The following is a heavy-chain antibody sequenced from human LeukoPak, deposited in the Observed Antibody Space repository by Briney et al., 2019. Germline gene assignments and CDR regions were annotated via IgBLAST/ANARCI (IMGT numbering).Heavy chain of an antibody. V-gene: IGHV1-18*01. CDR2: ISAYNGNT. CDR3: ARDLATVTTIWFDP. D-gene: IGHD4-17*01. CDR1: GYTFTSYG. Sequence: ASVKVSCKASGYTFTSYGISWVRQAPGQGLEWMGWISAYNGNTNYAQKLQGRVTMTTDTSTSTAYMELRSLRSDDTAVYYCARDLATVTTIWFDPWGQGTLVTVCS. J-gene: IGHJ5*02.